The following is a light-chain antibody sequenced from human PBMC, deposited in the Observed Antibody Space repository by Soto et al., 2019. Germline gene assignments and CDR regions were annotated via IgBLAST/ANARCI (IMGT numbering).Light chain of an antibody. Sequence: VLTHSPGTLSLSPLYRATLSFKSSQSVADNYLAWYQQKPGQAPRLLIYAASRRAIGIPDTFSGSGSGTDFTLTITRLEPEDFALYYCQQYGHSPRTFGQGTKVDIK. CDR3: QQYGHSPRT. CDR1: QSVADNY. CDR2: AAS. J-gene: IGKJ1*01. V-gene: IGKV3-20*01.